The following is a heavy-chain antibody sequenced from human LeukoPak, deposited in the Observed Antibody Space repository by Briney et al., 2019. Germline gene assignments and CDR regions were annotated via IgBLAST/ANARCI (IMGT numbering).Heavy chain of an antibody. V-gene: IGHV3-53*04. D-gene: IGHD2-2*01. Sequence: GGSLRLSCAASGFTVSSNYMSWVRQAPGKGLEWVSVIYSGGSTYYADFVKGRFTISRHNSKNTLYLQMNSLRAEDTAVYYCARFPCSSTSCFDYWGQGTLVTVSS. J-gene: IGHJ4*02. CDR3: ARFPCSSTSCFDY. CDR2: IYSGGST. CDR1: GFTVSSNY.